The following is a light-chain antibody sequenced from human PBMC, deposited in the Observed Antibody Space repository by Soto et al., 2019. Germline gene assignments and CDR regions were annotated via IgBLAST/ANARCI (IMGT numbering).Light chain of an antibody. CDR1: ETISMY. V-gene: IGKV1-39*01. J-gene: IGKJ4*01. Sequence: DIQLTQSPSSLSAAVGDRVTITCRASETISMYLNWYQQKPGQAPILLISAASSLQSGVASRFTGSGSGTDFTLTISSLQLEDFATYYCQQSYTTPPLTFGGGTKVEIK. CDR3: QQSYTTPPLT. CDR2: AAS.